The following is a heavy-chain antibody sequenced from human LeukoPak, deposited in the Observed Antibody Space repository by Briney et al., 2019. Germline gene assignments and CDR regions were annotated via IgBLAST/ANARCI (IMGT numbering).Heavy chain of an antibody. D-gene: IGHD6-19*01. Sequence: GGSLRLSCAASGFTFDDYGMSWVRQAPGKGLEWVSGINWNGGSTGYADSVKGRFTISRDNAKSSLYLQMNSLRAEDTALYYCAKDSASLAVAVSSTDYWGQGTLVTVSS. CDR3: AKDSASLAVAVSSTDY. CDR1: GFTFDDYG. J-gene: IGHJ4*02. CDR2: INWNGGST. V-gene: IGHV3-20*04.